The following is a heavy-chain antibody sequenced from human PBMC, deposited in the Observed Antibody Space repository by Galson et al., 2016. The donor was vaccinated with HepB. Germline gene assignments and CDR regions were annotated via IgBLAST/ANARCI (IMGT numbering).Heavy chain of an antibody. CDR1: GFTFSAYV. CDR3: ARAHQFLWGGSGWQYYYYYYYMDV. D-gene: IGHD6-19*01. Sequence: SLRLSCAASGFTFSAYVMTWVRQVAGKGLEWVSSIDTNSHYIYYADSVKGRFTISRDNAKNSLSLQMNSLRAEDTAVYYCARAHQFLWGGSGWQYYYYYYYMDVWGKGTTVTVSS. CDR2: IDTNSHYI. V-gene: IGHV3-21*04. J-gene: IGHJ6*03.